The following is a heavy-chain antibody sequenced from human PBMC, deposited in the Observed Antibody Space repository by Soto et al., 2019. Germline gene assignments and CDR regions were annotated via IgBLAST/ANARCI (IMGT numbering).Heavy chain of an antibody. V-gene: IGHV3-23*01. D-gene: IGHD3-10*01. CDR3: AKEHSSSWGSGS. CDR2: ISGSGGRT. J-gene: IGHJ4*02. Sequence: RLSCAASGFTFSSYGMSWVRQAPGKGLEWISFISGSGGRTDYAVSVKGRFTVSRDNSKNTLYLQMISLGADDTAVYYCAKEHSSSWGSGSWGQGTLVTVSS. CDR1: GFTFSSYG.